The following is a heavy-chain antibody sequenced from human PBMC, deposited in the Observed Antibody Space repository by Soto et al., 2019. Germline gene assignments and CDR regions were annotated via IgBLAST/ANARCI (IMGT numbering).Heavy chain of an antibody. CDR2: ISYDGSNK. J-gene: IGHJ4*02. Sequence: QVQLVESGGGVVQPGRSLRLSCAASGFTFSSYGMHWVRQAPGKGLEWVAVISYDGSNKYYADSVKGRFTISRDNSKNTLYLQMNSLRAEDTAVYYCAKSYGGSYWGCLDYWGQGTLVTVSS. D-gene: IGHD1-26*01. V-gene: IGHV3-30*18. CDR3: AKSYGGSYWGCLDY. CDR1: GFTFSSYG.